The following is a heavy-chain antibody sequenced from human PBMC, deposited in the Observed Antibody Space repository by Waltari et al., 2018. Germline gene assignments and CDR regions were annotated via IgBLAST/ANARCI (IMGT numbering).Heavy chain of an antibody. CDR1: GDSVSDYF. D-gene: IGHD1-26*01. V-gene: IGHV4-59*08. J-gene: IGHJ4*02. Sequence: QVQLQESGPGLVKPSETLSLTCTVSGDSVSDYFWSWIRHSPGKGLEWIAYMYSSGTPHYTPSLRSRVTISLDTSKNQVSLKLSSMTAADTAVYYCARLDLVGSRYYFDYWSQGTLVTVSS. CDR2: MYSSGTP. CDR3: ARLDLVGSRYYFDY.